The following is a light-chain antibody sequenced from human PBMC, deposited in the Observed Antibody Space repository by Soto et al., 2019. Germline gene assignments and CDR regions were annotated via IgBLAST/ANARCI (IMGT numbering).Light chain of an antibody. Sequence: EIVLTQSPGTLSLSPGERATLSCRASQSVSSNYLAWYQQKPGQAPRLLIYGASSRATGIPDRFSGSGSGTDFTLTISRLEPEDFATYYCQHYNSYSEAFGQGTKVDIK. CDR2: GAS. CDR1: QSVSSNY. CDR3: QHYNSYSEA. J-gene: IGKJ1*01. V-gene: IGKV3-20*01.